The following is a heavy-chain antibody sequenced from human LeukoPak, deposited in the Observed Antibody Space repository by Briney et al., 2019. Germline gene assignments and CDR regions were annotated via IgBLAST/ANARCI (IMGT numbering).Heavy chain of an antibody. CDR2: IYTSGST. CDR1: GGSISSYY. J-gene: IGHJ4*02. D-gene: IGHD3-10*01. Sequence: SETLSLTCTVSGGSISSYYCTWIRQPAGKGLEWIGRIYTSGSTNYNPSLKGRVTMSLDTSKNQFSLKLSSVTAADTAVYYCARGGYYAMIDYWGQGTLVTVSS. V-gene: IGHV4-4*07. CDR3: ARGGYYAMIDY.